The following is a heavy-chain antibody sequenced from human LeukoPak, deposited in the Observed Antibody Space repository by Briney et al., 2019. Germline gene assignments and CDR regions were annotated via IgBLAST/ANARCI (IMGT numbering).Heavy chain of an antibody. CDR2: IYSGGTT. Sequence: GGSLRLSCAASDFTVSRNYMSWVRQAPGKGLEWVSVIYSGGTTKYADSVKGRFTISRDNSKNTLYLQMNSLRVEDTALYYCASRSGGDYPYFDYWGQGTRVTVSS. J-gene: IGHJ4*02. V-gene: IGHV3-53*01. D-gene: IGHD4-17*01. CDR3: ASRSGGDYPYFDY. CDR1: DFTVSRNY.